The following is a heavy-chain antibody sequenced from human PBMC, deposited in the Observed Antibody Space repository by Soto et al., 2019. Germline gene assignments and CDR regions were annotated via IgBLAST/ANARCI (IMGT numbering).Heavy chain of an antibody. Sequence: QLQLPESGPGLVKPSETLSLTCTVSVCAISRRSHYWGWIRQSPGKHLDWIGSSFYRGSTHSNPSLKTRVTISVGTYKNQVSLKLSSVTAADTAVYYCATADGFGVVTPFFEYWGRGIMVNVSS. CDR2: SFYRGST. D-gene: IGHD3-3*01. V-gene: IGHV4-39*01. CDR1: VCAISRRSHY. J-gene: IGHJ4*02. CDR3: ATADGFGVVTPFFEY.